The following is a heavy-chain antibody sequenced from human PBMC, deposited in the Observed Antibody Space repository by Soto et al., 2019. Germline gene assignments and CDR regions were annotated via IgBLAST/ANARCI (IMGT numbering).Heavy chain of an antibody. J-gene: IGHJ4*02. V-gene: IGHV5-51*01. CDR1: GYXFNDYW. Sequence: EXLKISCKISGYXFNDYWIVWVRQMPGKGLEWIGIIFPGYSNTRYSPSLQGQVAVSVYKSTTTEYLQWSSLKASDSAMYFCARLRLLRSTTHWGKGTLVTVS. CDR3: ARLRLLRSTTH. D-gene: IGHD1-26*01. CDR2: IFPGYSNT.